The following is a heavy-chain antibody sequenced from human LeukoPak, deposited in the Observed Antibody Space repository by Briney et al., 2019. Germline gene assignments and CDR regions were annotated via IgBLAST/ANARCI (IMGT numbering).Heavy chain of an antibody. J-gene: IGHJ3*02. D-gene: IGHD2-15*01. CDR3: ARDRYCSGGSCYGVIGAFDI. CDR1: GGSISTYY. CDR2: IYYSGST. Sequence: SETLSLTCTVSGGSISTYYWSWIRQPPGKGLEWIGYIYYSGSTNYNPSLKSRVTISVDTSKNQFSLKLSSVTAADTAVYYCARDRYCSGGSCYGVIGAFDIWGQGTMVTVSS. V-gene: IGHV4-59*12.